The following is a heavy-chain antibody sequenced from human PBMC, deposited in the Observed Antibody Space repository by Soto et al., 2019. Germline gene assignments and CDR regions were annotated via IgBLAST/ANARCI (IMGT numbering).Heavy chain of an antibody. CDR1: GDSVSSNSAA. J-gene: IGHJ6*02. D-gene: IGHD6-19*01. CDR2: TYYRSKWYN. CDR3: ARGPSIAVAGPHYYYYGMDV. V-gene: IGHV6-1*01. Sequence: SQTLSLTCAISGDSVSSNSAAWNWIRQSPSRGLEWLGRTYYRSKWYNDYAVSVKSRITINPDTSKNQFSLQLNSVTPEDTAVYYCARGPSIAVAGPHYYYYGMDVWGQGTTVTVSS.